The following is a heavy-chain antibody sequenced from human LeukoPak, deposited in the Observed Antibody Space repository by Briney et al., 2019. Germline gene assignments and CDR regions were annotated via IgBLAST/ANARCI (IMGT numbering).Heavy chain of an antibody. CDR1: GYTFTSYY. D-gene: IGHD3-22*01. Sequence: ASVKVSCKASGYTFTSYYMHWVRQAPGQGLEWMGWISAYNGNTNYAQKLQGRVTMTTDTSTSTAYMELRSLRSDDTAVYYCARCVRNTMIVVVIDNWFDPWGQGTLVTVSS. J-gene: IGHJ5*02. V-gene: IGHV1-18*04. CDR2: ISAYNGNT. CDR3: ARCVRNTMIVVVIDNWFDP.